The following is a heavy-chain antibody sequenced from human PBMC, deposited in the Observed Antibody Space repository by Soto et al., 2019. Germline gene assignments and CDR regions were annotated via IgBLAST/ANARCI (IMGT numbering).Heavy chain of an antibody. CDR3: ARAPPYSSSWYLLYYYMDV. CDR1: GYTFTSYD. Sequence: ASVKVSCKASGYTFTSYDINWVRQATGQGLEWMGWMNPNSGNTGYAQKFQGRVTMTRNTSISTAYMELSSLRSEDTAVYYCARAPPYSSSWYLLYYYMDVWGKGTTVTVSS. CDR2: MNPNSGNT. D-gene: IGHD6-13*01. J-gene: IGHJ6*03. V-gene: IGHV1-8*01.